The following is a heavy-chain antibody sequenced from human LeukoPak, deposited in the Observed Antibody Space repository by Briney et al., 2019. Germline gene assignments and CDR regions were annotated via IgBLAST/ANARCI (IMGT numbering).Heavy chain of an antibody. CDR3: ARHISLFRGAAGDAFDI. D-gene: IGHD3-10*01. J-gene: IGHJ3*02. CDR2: IYYSGST. Sequence: SETLSLTCTVSGGSISSDYWSWIRQPPGKGLEWIGYIYYSGSTNYNPSLKSRVTISVDTSKNQFSLKLSSVTAADTAVYYCARHISLFRGAAGDAFDIWGQGTMVTVS. V-gene: IGHV4-59*08. CDR1: GGSISSDY.